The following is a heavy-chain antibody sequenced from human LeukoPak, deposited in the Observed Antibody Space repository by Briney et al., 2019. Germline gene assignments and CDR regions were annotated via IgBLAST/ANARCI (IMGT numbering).Heavy chain of an antibody. Sequence: AGSRRLSSSVSGFTSTTYVMHCVRHAPGKGLEYVSAISSNGDNTYYADSVKGRFTISRDNSKTTLYLQMSSLRADATAVYYFVRGTGYSGQGTLVTASS. J-gene: IGHJ4*02. CDR1: GFTSTTYV. CDR2: ISSNGDNT. V-gene: IGHV3-64D*06. CDR3: VRGTGY.